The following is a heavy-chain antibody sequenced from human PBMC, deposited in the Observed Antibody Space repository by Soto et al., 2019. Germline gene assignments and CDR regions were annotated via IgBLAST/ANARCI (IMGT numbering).Heavy chain of an antibody. CDR3: ARHELRFLEWSY. CDR2: IYYSGST. Sequence: SETLSLTCTVSGGSISSSSYYWGWIRQPPGKGLEWIGSIYYSGSTYYNPSLKSRVTVSVDTSKNQFSLKLSSVTAADTAVYYCARHELRFLEWSYWGQGTLVTVSS. D-gene: IGHD3-3*01. CDR1: GGSISSSSYY. J-gene: IGHJ4*02. V-gene: IGHV4-39*01.